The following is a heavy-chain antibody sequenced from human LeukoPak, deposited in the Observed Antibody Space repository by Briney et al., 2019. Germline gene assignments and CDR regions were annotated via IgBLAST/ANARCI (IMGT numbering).Heavy chain of an antibody. CDR2: IYSGGST. Sequence: GGSQRLSCTLSVFTVNINYMSWARQAPGGGLEWVSVIYSGGSTYYAGSVKGRFTISRDNSKNTLYIQMNSLRAEDTAVYYCARGSGGYSGYADYWGQGTLVTVSS. J-gene: IGHJ4*02. CDR1: VFTVNINY. D-gene: IGHD5-12*01. V-gene: IGHV3-53*01. CDR3: ARGSGGYSGYADY.